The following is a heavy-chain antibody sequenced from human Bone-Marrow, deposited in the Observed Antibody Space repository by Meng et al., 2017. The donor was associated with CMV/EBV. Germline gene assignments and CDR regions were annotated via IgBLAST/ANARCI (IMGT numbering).Heavy chain of an antibody. J-gene: IGHJ6*02. CDR1: GFTFDDYA. V-gene: IGHV3-9*01. CDR2: ISWNSGSI. D-gene: IGHD6-6*01. Sequence: SLKISCAASGFTFDDYAMHWVRQAPGKGLEWVSGISWNSGSIGYADSVKGRFTISRDNSKNTLYLQMNSLRAEDTAVYYCAKDLILDKYSSSRYGMDVWGQGTTVTVSS. CDR3: AKDLILDKYSSSRYGMDV.